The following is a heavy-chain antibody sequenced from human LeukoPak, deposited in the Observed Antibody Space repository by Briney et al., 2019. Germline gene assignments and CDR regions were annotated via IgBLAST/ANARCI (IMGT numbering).Heavy chain of an antibody. CDR2: IYTSGST. Sequence: PSETLSLTCTVSGGSISSYYWSWIRQPPGKGLEWIGYIYTSGSTNYNPSLKSRVTISVDTSKNQFSLKLSSVTAADTAVYYCARHGPGPPYMIVVGGGTARPYFDYWGQGTLVTVSS. CDR3: ARHGPGPPYMIVVGGGTARPYFDY. D-gene: IGHD3-22*01. CDR1: GGSISSYY. V-gene: IGHV4-4*09. J-gene: IGHJ4*02.